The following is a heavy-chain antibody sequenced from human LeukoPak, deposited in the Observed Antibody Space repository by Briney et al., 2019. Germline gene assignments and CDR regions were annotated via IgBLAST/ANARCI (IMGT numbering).Heavy chain of an antibody. J-gene: IGHJ4*02. CDR2: INYNWRT. CDR1: DDSISSNRYF. CDR3: ARDIDDVGALLDF. D-gene: IGHD1-26*01. Sequence: PSETLSLTCTISDDSISSNRYFWAWIRQPPGGGPEWIASINYNWRTYYNPSLKSLLTISIDTAKRQFSLRLTSVTAADTALYYCARDIDDVGALLDFWGQGTLVTVSS. V-gene: IGHV4-39*07.